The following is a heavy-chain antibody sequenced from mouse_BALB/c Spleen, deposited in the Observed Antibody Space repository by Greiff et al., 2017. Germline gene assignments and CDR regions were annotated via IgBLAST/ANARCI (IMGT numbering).Heavy chain of an antibody. CDR3: AREGAYYYGSRDYFDY. Sequence: EVQRVESGGGLVQPGGSRKLSCAASGFTFSSFGMHWVRQAPEKGLEWVAYISSGSSTIYYADTVKGRFTISRDNPKNTLFLQMTSLRSEDTAMYYCAREGAYYYGSRDYFDYWGQGTTLTVSS. D-gene: IGHD1-1*01. CDR2: ISSGSSTI. CDR1: GFTFSSFG. J-gene: IGHJ2*01. V-gene: IGHV5-17*02.